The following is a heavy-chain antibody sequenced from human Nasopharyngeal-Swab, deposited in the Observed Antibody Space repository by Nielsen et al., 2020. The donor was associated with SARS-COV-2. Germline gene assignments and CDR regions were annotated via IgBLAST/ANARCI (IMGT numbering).Heavy chain of an antibody. D-gene: IGHD3-9*01. J-gene: IGHJ4*02. V-gene: IGHV3-48*01. CDR3: AKDYDIGY. CDR1: GFTFSSYS. CDR2: ISSSSSTI. Sequence: GESLKISCAASGFTFSSYSMNWVRQAPGKGLEWVSYISSSSSTIYYADSVKGRFTISRDNAKNSLYLQMNSLRAEDTAVYYCAKDYDIGYWGQGTLVTVSS.